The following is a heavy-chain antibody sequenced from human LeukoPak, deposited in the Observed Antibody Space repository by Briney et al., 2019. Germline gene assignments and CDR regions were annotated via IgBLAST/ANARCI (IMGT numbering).Heavy chain of an antibody. Sequence: ASVTVSCKASGYAFSSYGIGWVRQAPGQGLEWMGWVGPYNRKTNYSQKFQGRVTMTTDTSTNTAYLELRTLRSDDTAVYHCARGAPRGVWNFYFDYWGQGTLVTVSS. CDR3: ARGAPRGVWNFYFDY. CDR2: VGPYNRKT. CDR1: GYAFSSYG. J-gene: IGHJ4*02. D-gene: IGHD1-7*01. V-gene: IGHV1-18*01.